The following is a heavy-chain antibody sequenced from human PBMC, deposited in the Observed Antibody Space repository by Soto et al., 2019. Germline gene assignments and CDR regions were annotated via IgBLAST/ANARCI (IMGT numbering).Heavy chain of an antibody. CDR2: IYYSGST. Sequence: QVHLQESGPGPVKPSETLSLTCTVSGGSISNYYWSWIRQPPGGGLEWLGYIYYSGSTNYNPALKSRLTISVGTSRKEFSLGLTSVTAADAAVYYCARDPGGRFDSWGQGTLVTVSS. CDR3: ARDPGGRFDS. CDR1: GGSISNYY. V-gene: IGHV4-59*01. D-gene: IGHD1-26*01. J-gene: IGHJ4*02.